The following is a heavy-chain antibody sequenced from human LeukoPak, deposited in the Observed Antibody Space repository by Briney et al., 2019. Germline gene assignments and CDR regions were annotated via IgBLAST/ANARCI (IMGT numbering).Heavy chain of an antibody. Sequence: PGGSLRLSCAASGFTFSSYSMNWARQAPGKGLEWVSSISSSSSYIYYADSVKGRFTISRDNAKNSLYLQMNSLRAEDTAVYYCARGGSYGYDAFDIWGQGTMVTVSS. CDR1: GFTFSSYS. D-gene: IGHD1-26*01. CDR2: ISSSSSYI. J-gene: IGHJ3*02. CDR3: ARGGSYGYDAFDI. V-gene: IGHV3-21*01.